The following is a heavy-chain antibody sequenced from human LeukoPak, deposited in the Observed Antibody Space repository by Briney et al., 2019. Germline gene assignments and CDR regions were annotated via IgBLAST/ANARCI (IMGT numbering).Heavy chain of an antibody. Sequence: GSLRLSCAASGFTFSSYAMHWVRQAPGKGLEWVAVISYDGSNKYYADSVKGRFTISRDNSKNTLYLQMNSLRAEDTAVYYCARDDYYDSSGYYLYWGQGTLVTVSS. CDR2: ISYDGSNK. CDR1: GFTFSSYA. D-gene: IGHD3-22*01. J-gene: IGHJ4*02. V-gene: IGHV3-30-3*01. CDR3: ARDDYYDSSGYYLY.